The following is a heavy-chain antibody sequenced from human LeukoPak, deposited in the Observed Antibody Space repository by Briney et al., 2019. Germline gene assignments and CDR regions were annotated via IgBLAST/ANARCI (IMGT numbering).Heavy chain of an antibody. J-gene: IGHJ5*02. CDR1: GFTFDDYG. Sequence: GGSLRLSCAASGFTFDDYGMSWVRQAPGKGLEWVSYISSSGSTIYYADSVKGRFTISRDNAKNSLYLQMNSLRAEDTAVYYCARLYSSSWYHPNWFDPWGQGTLVTVSS. CDR3: ARLYSSSWYHPNWFDP. V-gene: IGHV3-11*04. CDR2: ISSSGSTI. D-gene: IGHD6-13*01.